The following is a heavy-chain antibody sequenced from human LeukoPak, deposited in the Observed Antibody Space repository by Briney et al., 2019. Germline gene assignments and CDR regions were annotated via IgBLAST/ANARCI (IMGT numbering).Heavy chain of an antibody. J-gene: IGHJ6*03. D-gene: IGHD5/OR15-5a*01. Sequence: KTSETLSLTCTVSGGSISSTSSYWDWIRQPPGKGLQWIGSIYYGETTYYSSSLKSRVTISVNTSKNQFSLRLTSVTAADTAVYYCARQVSDYFYYYIDVWGRGTTVTVSS. CDR2: IYYGETT. CDR3: ARQVSDYFYYYIDV. CDR1: GGSISSTSSY. V-gene: IGHV4-39*01.